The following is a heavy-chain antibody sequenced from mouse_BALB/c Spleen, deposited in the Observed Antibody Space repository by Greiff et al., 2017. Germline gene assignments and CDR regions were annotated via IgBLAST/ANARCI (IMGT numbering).Heavy chain of an antibody. V-gene: IGHV1-69*01. CDR2: IDTSDSYT. J-gene: IGHJ2*01. Sequence: QVQLQQPGAELVMPGASVKMSCKASGYTFTDYWMHWVKQRPGQGLEWIGAIDTSDSYTSYNQKFKGKATLTVDESSSTAYMQLSSLTSEDSAVYYCARERYGYFWGQGTTLTVSS. D-gene: IGHD2-10*02. CDR3: ARERYGYF. CDR1: GYTFTDYW.